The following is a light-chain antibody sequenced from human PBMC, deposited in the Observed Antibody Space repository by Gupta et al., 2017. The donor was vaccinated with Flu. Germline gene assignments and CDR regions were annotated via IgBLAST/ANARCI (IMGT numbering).Light chain of an antibody. V-gene: IGLV3-19*01. CDR2: AKN. CDR1: SLRNSN. J-gene: IGLJ2*01. CDR3: NSRDSTDNHQAV. Sequence: SSELTQDPAVSVALGQTVRITCQGDSLRNSNASWYQQKPGQAPVLVIYAKNIRPSGIPDRFSGSSSGNTASLTITGAQAEDEADYYCNSRDSTDNHQAVFGGGTKLTVL.